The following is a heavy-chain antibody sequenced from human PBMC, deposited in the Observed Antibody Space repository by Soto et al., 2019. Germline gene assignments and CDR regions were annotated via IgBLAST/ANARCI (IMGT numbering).Heavy chain of an antibody. CDR3: ARGRSSSWYYWFDS. CDR2: IGSGGDT. CDR1: GLTFSTYD. J-gene: IGHJ5*01. V-gene: IGHV3-13*04. Sequence: GGSLRLSCAASGLTFSTYDMHWVRQVTGKGLEWVSGIGSGGDTYYLDSVKGRFTISRENPKNFLYLQMNSLRAGDTAVYYCARGRSSSWYYWFDSWGQGTTVTVSS. D-gene: IGHD6-13*01.